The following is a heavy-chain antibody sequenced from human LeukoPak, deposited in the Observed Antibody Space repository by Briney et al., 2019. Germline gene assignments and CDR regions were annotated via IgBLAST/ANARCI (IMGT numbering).Heavy chain of an antibody. V-gene: IGHV1-2*02. Sequence: GASVEVSCKASEYTFTSYYIHWVRQAPGQGLELMGWINPNNGDTNYAQKFQGRVTMTGDTSISTAYMELRRLRSADTAIYYCARVRIAVTGSLGYWGQGTLVTVSS. CDR1: EYTFTSYY. D-gene: IGHD6-19*01. CDR3: ARVRIAVTGSLGY. CDR2: INPNNGDT. J-gene: IGHJ4*02.